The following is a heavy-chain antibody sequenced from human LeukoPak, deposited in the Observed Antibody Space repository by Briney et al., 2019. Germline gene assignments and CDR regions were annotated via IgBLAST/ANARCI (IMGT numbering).Heavy chain of an antibody. CDR2: IYYSGST. J-gene: IGHJ3*02. D-gene: IGHD2-2*01. CDR1: GGSISSYY. Sequence: SETPSLTCTVSGGSISSYYWSWIRQPPGKGLEWIGYIYYSGSTNYNPSLKSRVTISVDTSKNQFSLKLSSVTAADTAVYYCARDLGISSSTSTDDAFDIWGQGTMVTVSS. V-gene: IGHV4-59*01. CDR3: ARDLGISSSTSTDDAFDI.